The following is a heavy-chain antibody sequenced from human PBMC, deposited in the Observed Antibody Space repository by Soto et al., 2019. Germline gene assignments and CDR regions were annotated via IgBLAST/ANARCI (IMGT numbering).Heavy chain of an antibody. V-gene: IGHV4-59*01. J-gene: IGHJ4*02. D-gene: IGHD5-18*01. CDR3: ARGGTAMVPYYFDY. Sequence: GGSISSYYWSWIRQPPGKGLEWIGYIYYSGSTNYNPSLKSRVTISVDTSKNQSSLKLSSVTAADTAVYYCARGGTAMVPYYFDYWGQGTLVTVSS. CDR2: IYYSGST. CDR1: GGSISSYY.